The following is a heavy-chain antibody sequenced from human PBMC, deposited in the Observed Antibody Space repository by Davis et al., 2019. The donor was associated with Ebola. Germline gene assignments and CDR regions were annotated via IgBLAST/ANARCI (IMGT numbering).Heavy chain of an antibody. CDR1: GFTFSDYY. D-gene: IGHD2-2*01. Sequence: GGSLRLSCAASGFTFSDYYMSWIRQAPGKGLEWVSYISSSSSYTNYADSVKGRFTISRDNAKNSLYLQMNSLRAEDTAVYYCARDRYCISTSCPLYYYYGMDVWGQGTTVTVSS. CDR2: ISSSSSYT. J-gene: IGHJ6*02. CDR3: ARDRYCISTSCPLYYYYGMDV. V-gene: IGHV3-11*06.